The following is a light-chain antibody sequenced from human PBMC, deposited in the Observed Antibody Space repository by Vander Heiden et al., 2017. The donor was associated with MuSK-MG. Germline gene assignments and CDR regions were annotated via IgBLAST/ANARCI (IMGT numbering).Light chain of an antibody. CDR1: QSVSSY. CDR2: DAS. V-gene: IGKV3-11*01. J-gene: IGKJ2*01. CDR3: QQRSNCPPLYT. Sequence: EIVLTQSPATLSLSPGERATLSCRASQSVSSYLAWYQQKPGQAPRLLIYDASNRATGIQARFSGSGYGTDFTLTISSLDPEDFAVYYCQQRSNCPPLYTFGQGTKLEIK.